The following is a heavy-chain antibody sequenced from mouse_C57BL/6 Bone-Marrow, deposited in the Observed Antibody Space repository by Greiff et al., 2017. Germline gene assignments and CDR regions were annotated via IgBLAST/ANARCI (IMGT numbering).Heavy chain of an antibody. D-gene: IGHD2-2*01. Sequence: QVQLKQSGAELVRPGASVKLSCKASGYTFTDYYINWVKQRPGQGLEWIARIYPGSGNTYYNEKFKGKATLTAEKSSSTAYMQLSSLTSEDSAVYFCASIYYGYDGYAMDYWGQGTSVTVSS. CDR3: ASIYYGYDGYAMDY. CDR2: IYPGSGNT. V-gene: IGHV1-76*01. J-gene: IGHJ4*01. CDR1: GYTFTDYY.